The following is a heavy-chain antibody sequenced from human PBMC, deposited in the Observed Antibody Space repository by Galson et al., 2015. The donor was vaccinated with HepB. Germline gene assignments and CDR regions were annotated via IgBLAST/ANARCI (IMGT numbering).Heavy chain of an antibody. CDR2: IWYDGSNK. CDR1: GFTFSSYG. J-gene: IGHJ6*02. V-gene: IGHV3-33*08. CDR3: ARKAKMKSAASMVRGVGYYYYYGMDV. D-gene: IGHD3-10*01. Sequence: SLRLSCAASGFTFSSYGMHRVRQAPGKGLEWVAVIWYDGSNKYYADSVKGRFTISRDNSKNTLYLQMNSLRAEDTAVYYCARKAKMKSAASMVRGVGYYYYYGMDVWGQGTTVTVSS.